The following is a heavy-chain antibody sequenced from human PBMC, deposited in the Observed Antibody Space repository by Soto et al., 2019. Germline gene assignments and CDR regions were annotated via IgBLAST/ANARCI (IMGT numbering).Heavy chain of an antibody. V-gene: IGHV1-2*02. D-gene: IGHD2-15*01. CDR2: INPNSGGT. Sequence: QVQLVQSGAEVKKPGASVKVSCKASGYTFTGYYMHWVRQAPGQGLEWMGWINPNSGGTNYAQKFRGRVTMTRDTSISTACMELRRLRSDDTAVYYCARVCSGGSCYFYYGMDVWGQGTTVTVS. CDR3: ARVCSGGSCYFYYGMDV. J-gene: IGHJ6*01. CDR1: GYTFTGYY.